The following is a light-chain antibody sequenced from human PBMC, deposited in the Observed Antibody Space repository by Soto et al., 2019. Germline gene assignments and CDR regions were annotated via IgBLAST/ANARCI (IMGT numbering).Light chain of an antibody. J-gene: IGKJ4*01. V-gene: IGKV3-20*01. CDR2: VAS. CDR1: QSFEHNF. CDR3: QQYGTSLT. Sequence: IVLTQSPGALSLSPGQVATLSCKASQSFEHNFLARYKHRPGQAPKHLIHVASISASGIPDRFTGTASGTDFTLTISTLEPDDFAVYYCQQYGTSLTFGGGTRVE.